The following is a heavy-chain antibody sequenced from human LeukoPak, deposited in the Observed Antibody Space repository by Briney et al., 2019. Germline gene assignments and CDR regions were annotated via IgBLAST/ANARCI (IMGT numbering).Heavy chain of an antibody. D-gene: IGHD5-18*01. Sequence: GESLKISCKGSGYSFTSYWIGWVRQMPGKGLEWMGIIYPGGSDTRYSPPFQGQVTISADKSISTAYLQWSSLKASDTAMYYCARPTHVDTAMVLDYWGQGTLVTVSS. CDR2: IYPGGSDT. CDR3: ARPTHVDTAMVLDY. CDR1: GYSFTSYW. J-gene: IGHJ4*02. V-gene: IGHV5-51*01.